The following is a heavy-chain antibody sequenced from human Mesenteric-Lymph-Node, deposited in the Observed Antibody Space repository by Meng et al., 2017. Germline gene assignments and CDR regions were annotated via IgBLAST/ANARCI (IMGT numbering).Heavy chain of an antibody. D-gene: IGHD3-22*01. CDR1: GGSISSGHYY. CDR3: ARGYYDSSGYGYWYFDL. CDR2: IYYSWST. Sequence: QGLLQESGPGLVKPSQTLSLTGTVSGGSISSGHYYWSWIRQHPGKGLEWIGYIYYSWSTYYNPSLKSRVTISVDTSKNQFSLKLSSVTAADTAVYYCARGYYDSSGYGYWYFDLWGRGTLVTVSS. V-gene: IGHV4-30-4*08. J-gene: IGHJ2*01.